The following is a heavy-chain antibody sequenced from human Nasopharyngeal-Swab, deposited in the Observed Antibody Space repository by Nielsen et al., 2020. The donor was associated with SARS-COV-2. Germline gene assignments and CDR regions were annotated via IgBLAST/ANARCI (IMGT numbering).Heavy chain of an antibody. CDR3: AKARRTDTYGYECFDS. J-gene: IGHJ4*02. CDR1: GFTFENYA. Sequence: SLKISCAASGFTFENYAMHWVRQPPGKGLEWVSGITWNSGNKGYAESVQGRFTISRDNAKNSLYLQMNSLRADDTALYYCAKARRTDTYGYECFDSWGRGTLVTVSS. D-gene: IGHD5-18*01. V-gene: IGHV3-9*01. CDR2: ITWNSGNK.